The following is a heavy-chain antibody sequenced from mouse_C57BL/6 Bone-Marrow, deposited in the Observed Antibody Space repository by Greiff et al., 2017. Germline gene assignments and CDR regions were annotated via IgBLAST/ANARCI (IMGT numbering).Heavy chain of an antibody. J-gene: IGHJ4*01. D-gene: IGHD1-1*02. V-gene: IGHV1-59*01. CDR1: GYTFTSYW. Sequence: QVQLQQPGAELVRPGTSVKLSCKASGYTFTSYWMHWVKQRPGQGLEWIGVIDPSDSYTNYNQKFKGKATLTVDTSSSTAYMQLSSLTSEDSAVYYCARGDGGAMDYWGQGTSVTVSS. CDR3: ARGDGGAMDY. CDR2: IDPSDSYT.